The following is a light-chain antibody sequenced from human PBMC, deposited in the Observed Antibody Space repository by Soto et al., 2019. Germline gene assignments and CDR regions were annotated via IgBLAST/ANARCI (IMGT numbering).Light chain of an antibody. CDR1: SSDVGGYNS. CDR3: SSHTSINTLV. J-gene: IGLJ1*01. Sequence: QSALTQPASVSGSPGQSITVSCSGTSSDVGGYNSVSWYQQHPGKAPKLMIYDVNIRPSGLSTRFSGSKSGNTASLTISGLQAEDEADYYCSSHTSINTLVFGTGTKLTVL. V-gene: IGLV2-14*03. CDR2: DVN.